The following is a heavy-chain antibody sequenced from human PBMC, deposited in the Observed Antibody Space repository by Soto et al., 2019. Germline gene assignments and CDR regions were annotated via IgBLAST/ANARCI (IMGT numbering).Heavy chain of an antibody. J-gene: IGHJ4*02. Sequence: QVQLVQSGAEVKKPGSSVKVSCKASGGTFSSYTISWVRQAPGQGLEWMGRIIPILGIANYAQKFQGRVTITADKSTSTAYMELSSLRSEDTAVYYCARDSGYYDSSGAPYYFDYWGQGTLVNVS. CDR3: ARDSGYYDSSGAPYYFDY. CDR2: IIPILGIA. V-gene: IGHV1-69*08. CDR1: GGTFSSYT. D-gene: IGHD3-22*01.